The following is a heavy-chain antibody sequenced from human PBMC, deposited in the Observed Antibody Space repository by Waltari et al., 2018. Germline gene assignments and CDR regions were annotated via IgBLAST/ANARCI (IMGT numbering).Heavy chain of an antibody. J-gene: IGHJ4*02. CDR1: GFTFSSYA. CDR2: IYSGVST. D-gene: IGHD6-13*01. V-gene: IGHV3-23*03. Sequence: EVQLLESGGGLVQPGGSLRLSCAASGFTFSSYAMSWVRQAPGKGLEWVSVIYSGVSTYYADSVKGRFTISRDNSKNTLYLQMNSLRAEDTAVYYCAKERFGSSWYSVYWGQGTLVTVSS. CDR3: AKERFGSSWYSVY.